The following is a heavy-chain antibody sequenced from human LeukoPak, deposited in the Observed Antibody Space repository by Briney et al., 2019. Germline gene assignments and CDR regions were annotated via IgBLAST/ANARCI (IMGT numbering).Heavy chain of an antibody. D-gene: IGHD6-13*01. CDR3: VTSTGQQFIPYDY. CDR2: TYGGDAA. V-gene: IGHV3-66*02. CDR1: GVTLSSNY. J-gene: IGHJ4*02. Sequence: GGSLRLSCAASGVTLSSNYMTWIRQAPGKGLEWVSLTYGGDAAYYAESVRGRFMISRDNLKNTLFLQMNSLRVEDTAVYYCVTSTGQQFIPYDYWGQGTHVTVSS.